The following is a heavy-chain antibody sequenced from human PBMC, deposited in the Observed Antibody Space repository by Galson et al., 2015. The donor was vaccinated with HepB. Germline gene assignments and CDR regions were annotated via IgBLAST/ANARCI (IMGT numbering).Heavy chain of an antibody. CDR1: GDSITAGDFY. D-gene: IGHD1-14*01. J-gene: IGHJ5*02. CDR2: IYHSGLT. CDR3: ARALNPETPGWFDP. Sequence: TLSLTCTVSGDSITAGDFYWSWIRQFPGKSLEWIGYIYHSGLTKYNPSLRSRVSISVDTSKNQISLDLTSVTAADTAIYFCARALNPETPGWFDPWGQGTLVTVSS. V-gene: IGHV4-30-4*08.